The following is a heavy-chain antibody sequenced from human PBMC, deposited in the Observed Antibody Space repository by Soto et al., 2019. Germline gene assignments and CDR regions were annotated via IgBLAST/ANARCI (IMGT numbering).Heavy chain of an antibody. J-gene: IGHJ6*03. CDR3: TKTPRSYYYYMDV. CDR1: GFTFSTYA. Sequence: EVQVLESGGGLVQPGGSLSLSCVASGFTFSTYAMNWVRQAPGKGLEWVSGISGSGSDRYYADSVRGRFTISRDNSNNTLNLQMDSLRAEDTAIYYCTKTPRSYYYYMDVWGKGTTVTVSS. CDR2: ISGSGSDR. V-gene: IGHV3-23*01. D-gene: IGHD3-10*01.